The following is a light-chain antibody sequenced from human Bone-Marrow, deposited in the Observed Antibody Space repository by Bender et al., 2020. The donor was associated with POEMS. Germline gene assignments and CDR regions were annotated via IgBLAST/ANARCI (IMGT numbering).Light chain of an antibody. CDR1: SSDVGAYYS. CDR2: DVT. CDR3: SSCTGINTLV. Sequence: QSALTQPRSVSGSPNQSVTISCTGSSSDVGAYYSVYWYQQHPGKAPKLMIYDVTQRPSRVPDRFSGSKSGNTASLTISGLQAEDEADYFCSSCTGINTLVFGSGTRVTVL. V-gene: IGLV2-11*01. J-gene: IGLJ1*01.